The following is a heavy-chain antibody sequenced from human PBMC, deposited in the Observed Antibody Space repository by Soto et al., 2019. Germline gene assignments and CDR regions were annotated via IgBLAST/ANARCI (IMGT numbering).Heavy chain of an antibody. CDR1: GFTFNNYA. CDR2: ITGSGSNA. J-gene: IGHJ4*02. D-gene: IGHD2-15*01. Sequence: EVQLLESGGGLVQPGGSLRLSCAASGFTFNNYAMRWVRQAPGKGLEWVSAITGSGSNAYYLDYVTGRFTISRDNSKNTPCQHLNSLRAAETTICYWETMGSRGWSRHYYFDYGGQGTLVTVSS. CDR3: ETMGSRGWSRHYYFDY. V-gene: IGHV3-23*01.